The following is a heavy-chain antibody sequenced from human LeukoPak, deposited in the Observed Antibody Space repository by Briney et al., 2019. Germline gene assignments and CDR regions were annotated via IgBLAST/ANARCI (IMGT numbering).Heavy chain of an antibody. CDR3: ARAPLHSYCFDY. J-gene: IGHJ4*02. V-gene: IGHV3-66*01. CDR2: IYSGGST. Sequence: GGSLRLSCAASGFTFDDYGMSWVRQAPGKGLEWVSVIYSGGSTYYADSVKGRFTISRDNSKNTLYLQMNSLRAEDTAVYYCARAPLHSYCFDYWGQGTLVTVSS. D-gene: IGHD5-18*01. CDR1: GFTFDDYG.